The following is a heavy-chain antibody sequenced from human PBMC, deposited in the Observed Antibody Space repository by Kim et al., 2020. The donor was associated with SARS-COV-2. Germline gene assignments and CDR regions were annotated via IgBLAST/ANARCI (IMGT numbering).Heavy chain of an antibody. D-gene: IGHD3-10*01. Sequence: ASVKVSCKASGYTFTGYYMHWVRQAPGQGLEWMGRINPNSGGTNYAQKFQGRVTMTRDTSISTAYMELSRLRSDDTAVYYCAREGALGWLGEDFGDYWGQGTLVTVSS. CDR1: GYTFTGYY. CDR2: INPNSGGT. J-gene: IGHJ4*02. CDR3: AREGALGWLGEDFGDY. V-gene: IGHV1-2*06.